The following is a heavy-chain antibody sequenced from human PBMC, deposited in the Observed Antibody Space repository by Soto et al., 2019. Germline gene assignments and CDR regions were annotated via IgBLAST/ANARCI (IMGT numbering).Heavy chain of an antibody. CDR3: ASATGPNSHFDY. CDR2: IYHSGST. Sequence: QLQLQESGSGLVKPSQTLSLTCAVSGGSMSSGGYSWSWIRQPPGKGLEWIGYIYHSGSTYYNPSRKSRVPISVDRSKNQFSLNLNSVTAADTAVYYCASATGPNSHFDYWGQGTLVTVSS. CDR1: GGSMSSGGYS. J-gene: IGHJ4*02. V-gene: IGHV4-30-2*01. D-gene: IGHD1-1*01.